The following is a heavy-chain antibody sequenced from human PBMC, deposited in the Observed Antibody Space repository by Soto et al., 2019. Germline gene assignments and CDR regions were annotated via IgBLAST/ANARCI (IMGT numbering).Heavy chain of an antibody. CDR2: IYWDDDK. J-gene: IGHJ3*01. V-gene: IGHV2-5*02. Sequence: QITLKESGPPLVKPTQTLTLTCTFSGFSLSTSGVGVGWIRQPPGKALEWLALIYWDDDKRYSPSLKRRLTITKDTSKNQLVLTMTNMYPVATATYSCAHLQWYGELLGAFSRWGQGTMVTVSS. D-gene: IGHD3-10*01. CDR3: AHLQWYGELLGAFSR. CDR1: GFSLSTSGVG.